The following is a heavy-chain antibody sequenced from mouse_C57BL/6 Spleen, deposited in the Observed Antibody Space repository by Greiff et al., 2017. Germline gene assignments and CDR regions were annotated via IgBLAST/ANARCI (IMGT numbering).Heavy chain of an antibody. J-gene: IGHJ2*01. Sequence: EVQVVESGGGLVKPGGSLKLSCAASGFTFSDYGMHWVRQAPEKGLEWVAYISSGSSTIYYADTVKGRFTISRDNAKNTLFLQMTSLRSKDTAMYYCALTGTGYFDYWGQGTTLTVSS. CDR1: GFTFSDYG. V-gene: IGHV5-17*01. D-gene: IGHD4-1*01. CDR3: ALTGTGYFDY. CDR2: ISSGSSTI.